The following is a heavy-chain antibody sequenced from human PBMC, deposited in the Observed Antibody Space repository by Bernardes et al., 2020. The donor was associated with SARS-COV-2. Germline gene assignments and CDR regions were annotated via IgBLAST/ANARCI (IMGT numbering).Heavy chain of an antibody. CDR1: GGYFSGYY. CDR3: ASRQGSNRSDY. V-gene: IGHV4-34*01. D-gene: IGHD3-16*02. CDR2: IDDSGTT. J-gene: IGHJ4*02. Sequence: WETLSLTCAIYGGYFSGYYWTWIRQSPGKGLEWIGEIDDSGTTNYNPSLKSRVTISADTSNNQFYLKLNSVTAADTALYYCASRQGSNRSDYWGQGTLVTVSS.